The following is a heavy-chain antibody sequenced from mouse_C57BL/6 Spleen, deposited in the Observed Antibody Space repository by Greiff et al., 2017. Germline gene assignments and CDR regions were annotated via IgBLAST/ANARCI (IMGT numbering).Heavy chain of an antibody. CDR1: GFSLTSYG. D-gene: IGHD2-1*01. J-gene: IGHJ3*01. V-gene: IGHV2-6*01. CDR2: IWGVGST. Sequence: VKLMESGPGLVAPSQSLSITCTVSGFSLTSYGVDWVRQSPGKGLEWLGVIWGVGSTNYNSALKSRLSISKDNSKSQVFLKMNSLRTDDTAMYYCATLGNGAWFAYWGQGTLVTVSA. CDR3: ATLGNGAWFAY.